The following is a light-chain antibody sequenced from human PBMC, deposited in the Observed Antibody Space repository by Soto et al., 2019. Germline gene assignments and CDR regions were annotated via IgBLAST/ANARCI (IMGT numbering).Light chain of an antibody. CDR2: EGD. CDR1: SSDIGVYNY. V-gene: IGLV2-14*01. CDR3: ASFTSSSIFDI. Sequence: QSALTQPASVSESPGQSITISCTGTSSDIGVYNYVSWYQQHPGKAPKLMIYEGDKRPSGVSNRFSGSKSGNTASLTISGLQAEDEADYYCASFTSSSIFDIFGGGTKPTVL. J-gene: IGLJ2*01.